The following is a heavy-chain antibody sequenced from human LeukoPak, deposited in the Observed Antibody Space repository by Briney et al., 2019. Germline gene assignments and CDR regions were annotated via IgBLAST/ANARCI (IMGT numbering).Heavy chain of an antibody. D-gene: IGHD3-10*01. CDR3: ARGRYYGSGSYYNAADYYYYGMDV. CDR2: MNPNSGNT. J-gene: IGHJ6*02. CDR1: GYTFTSYD. V-gene: IGHV1-8*01. Sequence: ASVKVSCKASGYTFTSYDINWVRQATGQGLVWMGWMNPNSGNTGYAQKFQGRVTMTRNTSISTAYMELSSLRSEDTAVYYCARGRYYGSGSYYNAADYYYYGMDVWGQGTTVTVSS.